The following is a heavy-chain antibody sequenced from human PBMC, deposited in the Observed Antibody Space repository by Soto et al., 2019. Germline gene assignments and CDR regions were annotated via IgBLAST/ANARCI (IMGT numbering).Heavy chain of an antibody. V-gene: IGHV3-30*02. Sequence: VQLVESGGGVVQPGGSLRLSCTTSGFTFNTYGMHWVRQAPGKGLEWVAIIWYDGGDKYYADSVKGRFTISRDNSKNTLYLHMNSLRTEDTAVYYCAKDPRRYTYGLFEYWGQGTLVTVSS. CDR2: IWYDGGDK. CDR1: GFTFNTYG. D-gene: IGHD5-18*01. CDR3: AKDPRRYTYGLFEY. J-gene: IGHJ4*02.